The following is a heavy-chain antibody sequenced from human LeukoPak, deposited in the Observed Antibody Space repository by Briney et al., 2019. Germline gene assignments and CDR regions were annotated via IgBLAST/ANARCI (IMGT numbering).Heavy chain of an antibody. CDR1: GFTVSSNY. CDR2: IKHDGNEK. V-gene: IGHV3-7*01. Sequence: PGGSLRLSCAASGFTVSSNYMSWVRQAPGKGLEWVANIKHDGNEKYYVDSVKGRFTISRDNAKKSLYLQMNSLRVEDTAVYYCARDAEVGTLFGVLSRYNWFDPWGQGTLVTVSS. J-gene: IGHJ5*02. D-gene: IGHD3-3*01. CDR3: ARDAEVGTLFGVLSRYNWFDP.